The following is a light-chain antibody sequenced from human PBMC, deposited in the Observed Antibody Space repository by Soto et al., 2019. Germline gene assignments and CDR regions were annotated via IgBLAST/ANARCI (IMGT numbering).Light chain of an antibody. CDR3: QQYETFSGT. CDR1: QSVSCL. CDR2: DAS. V-gene: IGKV1-5*01. Sequence: DIQMTQSPSTLSASVGDTVTVTCRASQSVSCLLAWYQQTPGEAPTLLIYDASALPRGVPSRFSGSGSGTKFTLTIASLQPDDFATYYCQQYETFSGTFGPGTKVDIK. J-gene: IGKJ1*01.